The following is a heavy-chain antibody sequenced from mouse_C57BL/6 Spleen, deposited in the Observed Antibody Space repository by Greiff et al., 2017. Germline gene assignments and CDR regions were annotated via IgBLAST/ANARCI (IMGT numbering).Heavy chain of an antibody. CDR1: GYTFTSYW. CDR3: ARGGSSDY. J-gene: IGHJ2*01. Sequence: QVHVKQSGAELVKPGASVKLSCKASGYTFTSYWMQWVKQRPGQGLEWIGEIDPSDSYTNYNQKFKGKATLTVDTSSSTAYMQLSSLTSEDSAVYYCARGGSSDYWGQGTTLTVSS. CDR2: IDPSDSYT. V-gene: IGHV1-50*01.